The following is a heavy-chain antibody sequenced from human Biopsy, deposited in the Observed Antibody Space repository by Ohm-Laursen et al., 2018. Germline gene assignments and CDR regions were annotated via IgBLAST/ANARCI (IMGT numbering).Heavy chain of an antibody. J-gene: IGHJ4*02. V-gene: IGHV4-59*08. CDR1: GDSINSSY. CDR2: ISNSGNT. D-gene: IGHD2-15*01. Sequence: GTLSLTCFVSGDSINSSYWSWIRQPPGKGLEWIGFISNSGNTNYNPSLKSRVTISVDTSKNQISLKLGSVTVADTAVFYCARRGSGGRSFDYWGQGSLVTVSS. CDR3: ARRGSGGRSFDY.